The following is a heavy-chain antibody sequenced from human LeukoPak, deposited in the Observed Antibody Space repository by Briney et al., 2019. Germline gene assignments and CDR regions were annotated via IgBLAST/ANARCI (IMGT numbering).Heavy chain of an antibody. V-gene: IGHV1-46*01. CDR1: GYTFTGYY. D-gene: IGHD1-26*01. Sequence: ASVKVSCKASGYTFTGYYMHWVRQAPGQGLEWMGIIIPSGGSTSYAQKLQGRVTMTRDPSTSTVYMELSSLRSEDTAVYYCAGDDESGSYSPFDYWGQGTLVTVSS. CDR3: AGDDESGSYSPFDY. J-gene: IGHJ4*02. CDR2: IIPSGGST.